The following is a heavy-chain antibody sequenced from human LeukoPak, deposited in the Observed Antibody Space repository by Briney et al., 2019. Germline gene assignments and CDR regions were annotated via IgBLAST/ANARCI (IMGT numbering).Heavy chain of an antibody. V-gene: IGHV4-4*02. CDR2: IDHSGKT. D-gene: IGHD3-10*01. CDR1: GRSMSSSHW. J-gene: IGHJ5*02. Sequence: SGTLSLTCAVSGRSMSSSHWWSWVRQSPDKGLEWIGEIDHSGKTNYNASLKSRVTVSVDKSKNTFSLKMTSVTAADTAVYYCAREWAYYGSGSYLIWFDPWGQGTLVTVSS. CDR3: AREWAYYGSGSYLIWFDP.